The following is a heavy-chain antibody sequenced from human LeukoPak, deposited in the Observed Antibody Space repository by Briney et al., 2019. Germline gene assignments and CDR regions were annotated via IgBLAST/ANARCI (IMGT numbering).Heavy chain of an antibody. CDR2: TSNSDYP. Sequence: SETLSLTCTVSGGSISSYYWSWIRQPPGKGLEWIGYTSNSDYPDSNPSLKSRVTISLDTSKNQFSLKLRSVTAADTAVYYCAREPTQPLRFGEFHPFGNWGQGTLVTVSS. CDR1: GGSISSYY. D-gene: IGHD3-10*01. J-gene: IGHJ4*02. CDR3: AREPTQPLRFGEFHPFGN. V-gene: IGHV4-59*12.